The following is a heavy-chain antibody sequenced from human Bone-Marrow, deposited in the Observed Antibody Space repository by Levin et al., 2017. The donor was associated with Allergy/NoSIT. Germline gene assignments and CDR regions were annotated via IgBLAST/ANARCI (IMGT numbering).Heavy chain of an antibody. D-gene: IGHD4-17*01. CDR2: TNEDENVK. CDR3: SRDLLGADDY. CDR1: GFTFSRYW. J-gene: IGHJ4*02. Sequence: GESLKISCAASGFTFSRYWMHWVRQAPEKGLEWVSRTNEDENVKNYADSVKGRFTISRDNVKNTLYLQMNSLRAEDTAVYYCSRDLLGADDYWGQGTLVTVSS. V-gene: IGHV3-74*01.